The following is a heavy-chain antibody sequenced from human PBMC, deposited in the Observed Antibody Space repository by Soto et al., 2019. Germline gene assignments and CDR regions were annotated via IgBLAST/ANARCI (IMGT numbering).Heavy chain of an antibody. V-gene: IGHV1-46*01. D-gene: IGHD6-13*01. J-gene: IGHJ6*02. CDR3: ARYPSQTIAAAGSDYYYYGMDV. CDR1: GYTFTSYY. Sequence: GASVKVSCKASGYTFTSYYMHWVRQAPGQGLEWMGIINPSGGSTSYAQKFQGRVTMTRDTSTSTVYMELSSLRSEDTAVYYCARYPSQTIAAAGSDYYYYGMDVWGQGTTVTVSS. CDR2: INPSGGST.